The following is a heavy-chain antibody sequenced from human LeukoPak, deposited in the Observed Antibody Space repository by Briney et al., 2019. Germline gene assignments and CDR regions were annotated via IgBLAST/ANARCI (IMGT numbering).Heavy chain of an antibody. Sequence: PSETLSLTCAVYGGSFSGYYWSWVRQPPGKGLEWVGESDHSGSTNYNPSLSSRVTISVDTSKNQFSLELSSATAADTAVYCCARGRVRGIAVAGLDYWGQGTLVTVSS. V-gene: IGHV4-34*01. CDR3: ARGRVRGIAVAGLDY. D-gene: IGHD6-19*01. J-gene: IGHJ4*02. CDR1: GGSFSGYY. CDR2: SDHSGST.